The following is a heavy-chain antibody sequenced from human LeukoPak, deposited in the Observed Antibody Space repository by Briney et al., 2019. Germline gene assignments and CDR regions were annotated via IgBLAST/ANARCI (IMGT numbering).Heavy chain of an antibody. J-gene: IGHJ5*02. CDR2: INHSGST. V-gene: IGHV4-30-2*01. CDR3: ARGRRRFDP. Sequence: SETLSLTCAVSGGSISSGGYSWSWIRQPPGKGLEWIGEINHSGSTNYNPSLKSRVTISVDTSKNQFSLKLSSVTAADTAVYYCARGRRRFDPWGQGTLVTVSS. CDR1: GGSISSGGYS.